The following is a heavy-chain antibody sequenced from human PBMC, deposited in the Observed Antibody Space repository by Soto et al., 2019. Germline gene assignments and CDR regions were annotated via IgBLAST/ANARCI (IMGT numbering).Heavy chain of an antibody. D-gene: IGHD3-3*01. J-gene: IGHJ4*02. CDR3: ATSTIFGVFPDLRY. CDR2: IYYSGGT. CDR1: GGSISSYY. Sequence: SETLSLTCTVSGGSISSYYWSWIRQPPGKGLEWIGYIYYSGGTNYNPSLKSRVTISVDTSKNQFSLKLSSVTAADTAVYYCATSTIFGVFPDLRYWGQGTLVTVSA. V-gene: IGHV4-59*01.